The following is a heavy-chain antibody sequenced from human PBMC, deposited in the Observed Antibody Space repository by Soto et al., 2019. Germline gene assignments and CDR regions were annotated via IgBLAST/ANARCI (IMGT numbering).Heavy chain of an antibody. D-gene: IGHD3-3*01. J-gene: IGHJ6*02. CDR1: GDGVSRNSAA. CDR2: TYYRAKWYN. Sequence: SQILSLSCAISGDGVSRNSAAWNWIRQSPSRGLEWLGRTYYRAKWYNDYAVSVKSRITSNPDTSKNQFSLQLNSVTPDDTAVYYCARDYYDFWSGPRRRVSSSYGMDVWGQGTTVTVSS. V-gene: IGHV6-1*01. CDR3: ARDYYDFWSGPRRRVSSSYGMDV.